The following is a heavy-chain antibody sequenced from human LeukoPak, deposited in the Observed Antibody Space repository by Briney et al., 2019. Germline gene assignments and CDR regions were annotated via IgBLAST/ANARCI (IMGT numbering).Heavy chain of an antibody. CDR2: IYHSGST. CDR3: ARITFVVEGYGMDV. Sequence: PSETLSLTCTVSGHSIINSYYWGWIRQPPGKGLEWIGSIYHSGSTYYNPSLKSRVTISIDTSKNQFSLKLNSVTAADTAVYYCARITFVVEGYGMDVWGQGTTVTVSS. J-gene: IGHJ6*02. D-gene: IGHD2-21*01. CDR1: GHSIINSYY. V-gene: IGHV4-38-2*02.